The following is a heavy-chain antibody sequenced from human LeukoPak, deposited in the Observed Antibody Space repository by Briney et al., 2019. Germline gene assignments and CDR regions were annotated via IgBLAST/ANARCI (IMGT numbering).Heavy chain of an antibody. CDR3: ARDLNNGSYHWFDP. J-gene: IGHJ5*02. V-gene: IGHV3-66*01. D-gene: IGHD1-26*01. CDR2: IYSGGST. Sequence: GGSLRLSCAVSGFTVSSNYMSWVRQAPGTGPEWVSVIYSGGSTDYADSVKGRFTISRDNSKNTLYLQMNSLRAEDTAIYYCARDLNNGSYHWFDPWGQGTLVTVSS. CDR1: GFTVSSNY.